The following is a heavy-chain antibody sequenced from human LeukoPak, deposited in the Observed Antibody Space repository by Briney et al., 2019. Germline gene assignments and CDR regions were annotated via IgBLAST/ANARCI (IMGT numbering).Heavy chain of an antibody. Sequence: GGSLRLSCAASGFTFSSFAMHLVRQAPDKGLEWVTFIRYDGNKKYYTDSVTGRFTISRDNSKNTLNLQMNSLRADDTAVYYCAKSFCGGDCYGIDHWGRGTLVTVSS. CDR1: GFTFSSFA. CDR3: AKSFCGGDCYGIDH. CDR2: IRYDGNKK. J-gene: IGHJ4*02. D-gene: IGHD2-21*02. V-gene: IGHV3-30*02.